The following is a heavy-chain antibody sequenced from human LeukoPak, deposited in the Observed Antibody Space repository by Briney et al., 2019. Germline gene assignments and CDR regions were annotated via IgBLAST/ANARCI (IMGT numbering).Heavy chain of an antibody. D-gene: IGHD6-6*01. J-gene: IGHJ4*02. Sequence: TLSLTCXXXXXSISXYYWNWIRQPAGKGLEWIGRIYTSGSTNYNPSLKSRVTMSVDTSKNQFSLKLSSVTAADTAVYYCARGEYSSSSSFDYWGQGTLVTVSS. CDR1: XXSISXYY. CDR2: IYTSGST. V-gene: IGHV4-4*07. CDR3: ARGEYSSSSSFDY.